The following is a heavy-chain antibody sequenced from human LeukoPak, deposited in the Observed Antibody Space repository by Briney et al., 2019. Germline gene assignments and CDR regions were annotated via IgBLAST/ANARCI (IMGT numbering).Heavy chain of an antibody. V-gene: IGHV3-30*04. CDR1: GFTFSSYA. Sequence: GRSLRVSCAASGFTFSSYAMHWVRQAPGKGLEWVAVISYDGSNKYYADSVKGRFTISRDNSKNTLYLQMNSLRAEDTAVYYCASLGSVVGWFDPWGQGTLVTVSS. J-gene: IGHJ5*02. D-gene: IGHD1-26*01. CDR3: ASLGSVVGWFDP. CDR2: ISYDGSNK.